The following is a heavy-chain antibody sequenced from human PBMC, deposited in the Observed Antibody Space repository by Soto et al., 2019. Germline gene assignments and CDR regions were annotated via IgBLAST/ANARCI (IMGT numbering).Heavy chain of an antibody. CDR3: ARGGGVGVAGSAAFDM. D-gene: IGHD3-3*01. CDR1: GYPVTAYY. J-gene: IGHJ3*02. CDR2: INPATGAA. Sequence: QLHLVQSGAVVKKPGASVTVSCSASGYPVTAYYMHWVRQAPGRGLEWMGGINPATGAAKYTQTFQGRVTLTRDTSTSTVFKELSGPTSEDTAVFYCARGGGVGVAGSAAFDMWGQGTVVTVSS. V-gene: IGHV1-2*02.